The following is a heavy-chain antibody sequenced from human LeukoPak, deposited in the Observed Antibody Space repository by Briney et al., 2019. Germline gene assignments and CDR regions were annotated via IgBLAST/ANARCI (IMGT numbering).Heavy chain of an antibody. CDR3: AKDRYSSGWYFYASDI. CDR2: ISGSGGST. Sequence: GGSLRLSCAASGFTFSSYAMSWVRQAPGKGLEWVSAISGSGGSTYYADSVKGRFTISRDNSKNTLYLQMNSLRAEDTAVYYCAKDRYSSGWYFYASDIWGQGTMVTVSS. CDR1: GFTFSSYA. J-gene: IGHJ3*02. V-gene: IGHV3-23*01. D-gene: IGHD6-19*01.